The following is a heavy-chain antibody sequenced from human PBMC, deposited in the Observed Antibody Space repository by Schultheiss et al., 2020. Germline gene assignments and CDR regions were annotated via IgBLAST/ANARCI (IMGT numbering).Heavy chain of an antibody. V-gene: IGHV3-53*01. Sequence: SCAASGFTVSSNYMSWVRQAPGKGLEWVSVIYSGGSTYYADSVKGRFTISRDNSKNTLYLQMNSLRAEDTAVYYCARSGGNSLFDYWGQGTLVTVSS. CDR3: ARSGGNSLFDY. CDR2: IYSGGST. D-gene: IGHD4-23*01. CDR1: GFTVSSNY. J-gene: IGHJ4*02.